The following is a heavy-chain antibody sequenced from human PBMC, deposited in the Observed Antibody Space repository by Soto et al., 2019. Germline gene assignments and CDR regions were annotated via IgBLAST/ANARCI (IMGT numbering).Heavy chain of an antibody. J-gene: IGHJ4*02. V-gene: IGHV3-23*01. CDR3: AKDRQYPWDYFHY. CDR1: GFTVTSNG. CDR2: ISPNGQGI. Sequence: PVGSLRLSCGVSGFTVTSNGVSWVRQAPGKGLEWVSAISPNGQGIWYADSVKGRFTISRDISRNTVFLQMDSLRAEDTAVYYCAKDRQYPWDYFHYWGQGTLVTVSS. D-gene: IGHD4-4*01.